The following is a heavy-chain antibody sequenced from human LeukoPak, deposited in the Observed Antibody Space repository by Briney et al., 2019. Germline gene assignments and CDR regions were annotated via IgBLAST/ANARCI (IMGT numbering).Heavy chain of an antibody. CDR1: GGSISSGSYY. CDR2: IYTSGST. CDR3: ARVAGCSSTSCFYYYYYMDV. V-gene: IGHV4-61*02. Sequence: SQTLSLTCTVSGGSISSGSYYWSWIRQPAGKGLEWIGRIYTSGSTNYNPSLKSRVTISVDTSKNQFSLKLSSVTAADTAVYYCARVAGCSSTSCFYYYYYMDVWGKGTTVTVSS. J-gene: IGHJ6*03. D-gene: IGHD2-2*01.